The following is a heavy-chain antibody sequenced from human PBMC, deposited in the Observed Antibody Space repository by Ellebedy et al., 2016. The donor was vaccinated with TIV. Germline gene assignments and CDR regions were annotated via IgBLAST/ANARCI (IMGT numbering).Heavy chain of an antibody. CDR1: GGSFSGYY. D-gene: IGHD6-6*01. CDR3: ARDMKSALDY. J-gene: IGHJ4*02. CDR2: INHSGST. V-gene: IGHV4-34*01. Sequence: SETLSLXXAVYGGSFSGYYWSWIRQPPGKGLEWIGEINHSGSTNYNPSLKSRVTISVDTSKNQFSLKLSSVTAADTAVYYCARDMKSALDYWGQGTLVTVSS.